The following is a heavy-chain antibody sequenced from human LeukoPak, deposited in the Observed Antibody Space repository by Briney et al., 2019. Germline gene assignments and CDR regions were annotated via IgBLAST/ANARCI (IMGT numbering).Heavy chain of an antibody. CDR3: ARDEDYGGLNY. V-gene: IGHV4-59*11. J-gene: IGHJ4*02. D-gene: IGHD4-23*01. CDR2: IYHSGST. CDR1: GGYISSHY. Sequence: SETLSLTCTVSGGYISSHYWSWIRRPPGKGLEWIGYIYHSGSTNYNPSLRSRVTMSVDTSKNQFSLKLSSVTAADTAVYYCARDEDYGGLNYWGQGILVTVSS.